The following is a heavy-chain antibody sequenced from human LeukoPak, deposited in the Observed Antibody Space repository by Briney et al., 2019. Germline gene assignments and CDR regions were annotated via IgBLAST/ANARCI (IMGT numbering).Heavy chain of an antibody. J-gene: IGHJ4*02. CDR3: ARGSTLIRGFDY. D-gene: IGHD3-10*01. V-gene: IGHV4-31*03. Sequence: SETLSLTCTVPGGSISSGDYYWNWIRQHPEKSLEWIGYIFYSGSAYYNPSLKSRVTISVDTSKNQFSLKLSSVTAADTAVYYCARGSTLIRGFDYWGQGTLVTVSS. CDR1: GGSISSGDYY. CDR2: IFYSGSA.